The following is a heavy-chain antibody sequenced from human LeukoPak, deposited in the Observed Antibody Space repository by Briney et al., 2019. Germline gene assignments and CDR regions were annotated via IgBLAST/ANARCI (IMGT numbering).Heavy chain of an antibody. V-gene: IGHV3-48*01. CDR1: GFTFNIYS. J-gene: IGHJ4*02. CDR3: ARAERDLYYFDY. Sequence: GGSLRLSCAASGFTFNIYSMNWGRLAPGKGQGLVSYISSSGAIYYADSVKGRFTISRDDAKNSLYLQMNSLRAEDTAVYYCARAERDLYYFDYWGQGTLVTVSS. D-gene: IGHD3/OR15-3a*01. CDR2: ISSSGAI.